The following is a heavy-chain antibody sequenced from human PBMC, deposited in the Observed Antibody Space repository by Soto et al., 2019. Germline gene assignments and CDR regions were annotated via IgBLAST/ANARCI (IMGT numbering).Heavy chain of an antibody. CDR1: GGSTSSSSYQ. Sequence: SETLSLTCTVSGGSTSSSSYQWVWIRQPPGKGLEWIGNVYYNGITYYNPSLKSRLTISVDTSNNQFSLKVKSVTAADTAVYYCARLSGSYNDRYFDYWGQGTLVTVSS. CDR2: VYYNGIT. V-gene: IGHV4-39*01. CDR3: ARLSGSYNDRYFDY. J-gene: IGHJ4*02. D-gene: IGHD1-26*01.